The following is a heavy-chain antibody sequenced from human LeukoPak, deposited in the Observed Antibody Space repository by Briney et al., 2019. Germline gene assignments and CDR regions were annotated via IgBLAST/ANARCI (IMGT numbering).Heavy chain of an antibody. CDR3: ARVDSGLDC. V-gene: IGHV3-33*01. J-gene: IGHJ4*01. CDR1: GFNFSRCG. Sequence: GGSLRLSCAASGFNFSRCGMHWVRQAPGKGLEWVAVIWYDGSNKYHADSVKGRFTISRDNSKNTLYLQMNSLRAEDTAIYYCARVDSGLDCWGHGTLVTVSS. D-gene: IGHD3-10*01. CDR2: IWYDGSNK.